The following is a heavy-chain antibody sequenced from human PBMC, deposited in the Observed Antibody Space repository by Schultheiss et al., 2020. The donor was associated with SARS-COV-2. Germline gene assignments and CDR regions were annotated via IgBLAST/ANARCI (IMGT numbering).Heavy chain of an antibody. CDR2: IIPIFGTA. V-gene: IGHV1-69*13. J-gene: IGHJ4*02. CDR3: ARAPLAITMVRGVIDRSATSFDY. CDR1: GGTFSSYA. Sequence: SVKVSCKASGGTFSSYAISWVRQAPGQGLEWMGGIIPIFGTANYAQKFQGRVTITADESTSTAYMELSSLRSEDTAVYYCARAPLAITMVRGVIDRSATSFDYWGQGTLVTVSS. D-gene: IGHD3-10*01.